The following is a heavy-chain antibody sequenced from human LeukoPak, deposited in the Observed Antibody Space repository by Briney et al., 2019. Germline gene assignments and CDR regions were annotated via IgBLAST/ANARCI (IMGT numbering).Heavy chain of an antibody. V-gene: IGHV3-21*01. Sequence: PGGSLRLSCAASGFTFSSYSMNWVRQAPGEGLEWVSSISSSISYIYYADSVKGRFTISRDNAKNSLYLQMNSLRAEDTAVYYCARGHTAVTRHFDFWGQGTLVTVSS. J-gene: IGHJ4*02. CDR3: ARGHTAVTRHFDF. CDR1: GFTFSSYS. CDR2: ISSSISYI. D-gene: IGHD4-17*01.